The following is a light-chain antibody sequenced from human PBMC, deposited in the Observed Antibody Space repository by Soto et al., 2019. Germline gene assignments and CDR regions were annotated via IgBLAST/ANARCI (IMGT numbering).Light chain of an antibody. CDR3: QSYDSSLSGYV. CDR1: SSSIGAGYD. J-gene: IGLJ1*01. V-gene: IGLV1-40*01. Sequence: QSVLTQPPSVSGAPGQRVTISCTGSSSSIGAGYDVHWYQQLPGTAPKLLIYVNNNRPSGAPDRFSGSTSGTSASLAITGLRAEDEADYYCQSYDSSLSGYVFGTGTRSPS. CDR2: VNN.